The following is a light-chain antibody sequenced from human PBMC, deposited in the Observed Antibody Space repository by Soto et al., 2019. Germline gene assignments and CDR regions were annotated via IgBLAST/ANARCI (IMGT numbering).Light chain of an antibody. CDR1: QGIGSC. V-gene: IGKV1-5*01. CDR2: DAS. Sequence: DIQMTQSPSTLSASVGDRVTITCRASQGIGSCLAWYQQKPGKAPKLLIYDASSLGSGVPSRFSGSGSGTEFTLSISRLQPDDFATYYCQQSQGWTFGPGTKVEIK. J-gene: IGKJ1*01. CDR3: QQSQGWT.